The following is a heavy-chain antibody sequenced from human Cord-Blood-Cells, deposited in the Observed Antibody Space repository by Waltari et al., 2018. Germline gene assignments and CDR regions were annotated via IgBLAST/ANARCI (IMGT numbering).Heavy chain of an antibody. CDR3: ARTPSIAVADHDAFDI. CDR2: INPNSGGT. Sequence: QVQLVQSGAEEKQPGASVQDSCTASGYTFTCHSMHWHRQVPGQGLEWMGWINPNSGGTNYAQKFQGRVTMTRDTSISTAYMELSRLRSDDTAVYYCARTPSIAVADHDAFDIWGQGTMVTVSS. CDR1: GYTFTCHS. D-gene: IGHD6-19*01. J-gene: IGHJ3*02. V-gene: IGHV1-2*02.